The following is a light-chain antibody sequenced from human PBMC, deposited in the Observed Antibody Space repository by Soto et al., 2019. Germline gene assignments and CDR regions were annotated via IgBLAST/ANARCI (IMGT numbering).Light chain of an antibody. Sequence: QAVVTQPPSASGTPGQRVTISCSGSSSNIGSNTVNWYQQLPGTAPKLLIYSNNQRPSGVPDRFSGSKSGTSASLAISGLQSEDEADYYCAPWDDSLNGYVFGTGTKLTVL. CDR3: APWDDSLNGYV. CDR2: SNN. V-gene: IGLV1-44*01. J-gene: IGLJ1*01. CDR1: SSNIGSNT.